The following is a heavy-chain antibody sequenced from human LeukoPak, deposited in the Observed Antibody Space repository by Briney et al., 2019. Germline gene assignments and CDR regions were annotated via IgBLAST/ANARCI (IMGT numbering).Heavy chain of an antibody. CDR3: AKDIVRGDCSAGSCYPLGN. V-gene: IGHV3-23*01. Sequence: GWSLRLSRADSLLTLANYPKRWVRPAPGKGLEWLSALNSCGCDETYYADSVKRRFTISRDNSKNALYLQMNSLRGEDTALYYCAKDIVRGDCSAGSCYPLGNWGRGTRVTVSS. J-gene: IGHJ4*02. CDR1: LLTLANYP. D-gene: IGHD2-15*01. CDR2: LNSCGCDET.